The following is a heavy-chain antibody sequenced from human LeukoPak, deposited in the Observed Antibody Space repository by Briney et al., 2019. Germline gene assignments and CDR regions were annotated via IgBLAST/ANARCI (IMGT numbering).Heavy chain of an antibody. V-gene: IGHV4-59*01. CDR1: GGSISSYY. J-gene: IGHJ4*02. CDR2: IYYSGST. CDR3: ARSKGGIIAAAVFDY. D-gene: IGHD6-13*01. Sequence: SETLSLTCTVSGGSISSYYWSWIRQPPGKGLEWIGYIYYSGSTNYNPSLKSRVTISVDTSKNQFSLNLSSVTAADTAVYYCARSKGGIIAAAVFDYWGQGTLVTVSS.